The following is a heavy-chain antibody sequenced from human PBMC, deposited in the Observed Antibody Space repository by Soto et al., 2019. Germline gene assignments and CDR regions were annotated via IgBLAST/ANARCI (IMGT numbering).Heavy chain of an antibody. CDR2: IIPIFGTA. Sequence: QVQLVQSGAEVKKPGSSVKVSCKASGGTFSSYAISWVRQAPGQGLEWMGGIIPIFGTANYAQKFQGRVTLTADESTSTAYMELRSLRAEDTAVYYGARASYCGGDCSSAFDILGQGTMVTGSS. J-gene: IGHJ3*02. D-gene: IGHD2-21*02. CDR3: ARASYCGGDCSSAFDI. CDR1: GGTFSSYA. V-gene: IGHV1-69*01.